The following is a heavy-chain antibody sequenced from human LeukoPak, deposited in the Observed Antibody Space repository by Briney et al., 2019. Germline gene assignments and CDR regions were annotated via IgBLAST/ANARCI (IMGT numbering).Heavy chain of an antibody. J-gene: IGHJ3*02. D-gene: IGHD4-17*01. CDR1: GYTFTSYG. Sequence: ASVKVYCKASGYTFTSYGIRWVRQAPGQGLEWMGWISAYNGNTNYAQKLQGRVTMTTDTSTSTAYMELRSLRSDDTAVYYCARDPGHSLRGDAFDIWGQGTMVTVSS. V-gene: IGHV1-18*01. CDR2: ISAYNGNT. CDR3: ARDPGHSLRGDAFDI.